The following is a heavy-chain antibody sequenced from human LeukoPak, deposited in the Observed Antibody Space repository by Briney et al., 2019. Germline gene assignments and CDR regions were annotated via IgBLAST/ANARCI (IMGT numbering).Heavy chain of an antibody. Sequence: SETLSLTCTVSGGSISSYYWSWIRQPPGKGLEWIGYIYYSGSTNYNPSLKSRVTISADTSKNQFSLKLSSVTAADTAVYYCARAATERYYMDVWGKGTTVTVSS. CDR3: ARAATERYYMDV. D-gene: IGHD1-1*01. CDR1: GGSISSYY. V-gene: IGHV4-59*01. CDR2: IYYSGST. J-gene: IGHJ6*03.